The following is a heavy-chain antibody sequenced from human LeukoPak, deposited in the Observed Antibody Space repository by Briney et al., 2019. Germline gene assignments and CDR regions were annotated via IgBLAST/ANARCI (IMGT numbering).Heavy chain of an antibody. J-gene: IGHJ6*03. V-gene: IGHV3-23*01. CDR3: AKGWFGGYMDV. CDR1: GFTFSSYG. Sequence: GGSLRLSCAASGFTFSSYGMSWVRQAPGKGLEWASAISGSGGSTYYADSVKGRFTLSRDNSKNTLYLQMNSLRAEDTAVYYCAKGWFGGYMDVWGKGTTVTISS. D-gene: IGHD3-10*01. CDR2: ISGSGGST.